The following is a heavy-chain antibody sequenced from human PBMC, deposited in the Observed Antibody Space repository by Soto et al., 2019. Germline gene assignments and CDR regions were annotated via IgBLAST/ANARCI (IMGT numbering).Heavy chain of an antibody. Sequence: SETLSLTCAVSGGSISSSNWWSWVRQPLGKGLEWIGEIYHSGSTNYNPSLKSRVTISVDKSKNQFSLKLSSVTAADTAVYYCASLLGIGDYFDYWGQGTLVTVSS. CDR3: ASLLGIGDYFDY. CDR2: IYHSGST. D-gene: IGHD7-27*01. CDR1: GGSISSSNW. V-gene: IGHV4-4*02. J-gene: IGHJ4*02.